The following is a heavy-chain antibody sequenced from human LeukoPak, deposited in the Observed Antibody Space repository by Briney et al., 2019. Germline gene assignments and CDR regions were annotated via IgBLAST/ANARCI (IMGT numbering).Heavy chain of an antibody. D-gene: IGHD3-16*02. CDR3: ARGAMITFGGVIVGFDY. CDR2: INPSGGST. CDR1: GYTFTSYY. J-gene: IGHJ4*02. Sequence: ASVKVSCKASGYTFTSYYMHWVRQAPGQGLEWMGIINPSGGSTSYAQKFQGRVTMTRDTSTSTVYMELSSLRSEDTAVYYCARGAMITFGGVIVGFDYWGQGTLVTVSS. V-gene: IGHV1-46*01.